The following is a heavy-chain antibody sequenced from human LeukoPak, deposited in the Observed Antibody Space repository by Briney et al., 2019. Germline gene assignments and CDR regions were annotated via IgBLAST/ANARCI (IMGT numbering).Heavy chain of an antibody. CDR2: ISSSSSTI. J-gene: IGHJ4*02. D-gene: IGHD3-22*01. V-gene: IGHV3-48*04. Sequence: GGSLRLSCAASGFTFSSYSMNWVRQAPGKGLEWVSYISSSSSTIYYADSVKSRFTISRDNAKNSLYLQMNSLRAEDTAVYYCARDIGHGYDSSGYDYWGQGTLVTVSS. CDR3: ARDIGHGYDSSGYDY. CDR1: GFTFSSYS.